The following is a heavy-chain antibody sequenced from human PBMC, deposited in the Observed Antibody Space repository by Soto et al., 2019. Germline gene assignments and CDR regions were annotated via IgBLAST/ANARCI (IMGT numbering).Heavy chain of an antibody. J-gene: IGHJ4*02. CDR2: ICYDRSNK. Sequence: PGGSLRLSCAASGFTFSSYWMSWVRQAPGKGLEWVADICYDRSNKYYADSVKGRFTIFRDNAKNSLYLQMNSLRDEDTAVYYCARDAAYCSGGSCYMFDYWGQGTLVTVSS. D-gene: IGHD2-15*01. V-gene: IGHV3-33*08. CDR3: ARDAAYCSGGSCYMFDY. CDR1: GFTFSSYW.